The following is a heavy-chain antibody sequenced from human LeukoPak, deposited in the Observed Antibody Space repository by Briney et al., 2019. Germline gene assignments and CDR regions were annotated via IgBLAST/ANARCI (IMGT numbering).Heavy chain of an antibody. CDR3: ARDGRSSNRGYNWFDP. D-gene: IGHD6-6*01. CDR1: GGSISSYY. CDR2: IYTSGST. V-gene: IGHV4-4*07. J-gene: IGHJ5*02. Sequence: PSETLSLTCTVSGGSISSYYWSWIRQPAGKGLGWIGRIYTSGSTNYNPSLKSRVTMSVDTSKNQFSLKLSSVTAADTAVYYCARDGRSSNRGYNWFDPWGQGTLVTVSS.